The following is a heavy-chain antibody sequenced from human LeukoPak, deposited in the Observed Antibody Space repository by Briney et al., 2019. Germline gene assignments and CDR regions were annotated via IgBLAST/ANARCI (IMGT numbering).Heavy chain of an antibody. J-gene: IGHJ6*03. V-gene: IGHV1-69*13. CDR1: GGTFSSYA. CDR3: ARVLTHNPGAPYYYYYMDV. D-gene: IGHD3-9*01. Sequence: ASVKVSCKASGGTFSSYAISWVRQAPGQGLEWMGGIIPIFGTANYAQKFQGRVTITADESTSTAYMELSSLRSEDTAVYYCARVLTHNPGAPYYYYYMDVWGKGTTVTVSS. CDR2: IIPIFGTA.